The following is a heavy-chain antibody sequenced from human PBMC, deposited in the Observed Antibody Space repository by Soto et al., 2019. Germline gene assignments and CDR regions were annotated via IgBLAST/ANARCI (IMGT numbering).Heavy chain of an antibody. Sequence: EVQLVESGGGLVQPGGSLRLSCATSGFTFSHYWMQWVRQAPGKGLVWVSHINGDGRDSPYGDFVEGRFTISRDNAKNTLDLQMNSLRAEDTAVYYCVRDNFGVDYWGQGTLVTVSS. CDR2: INGDGRDS. CDR1: GFTFSHYW. D-gene: IGHD3-10*01. J-gene: IGHJ4*02. CDR3: VRDNFGVDY. V-gene: IGHV3-74*01.